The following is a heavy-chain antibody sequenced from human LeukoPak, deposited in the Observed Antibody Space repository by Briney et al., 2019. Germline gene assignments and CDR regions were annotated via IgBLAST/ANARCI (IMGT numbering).Heavy chain of an antibody. CDR1: GGSISSSSYY. CDR3: ARRDGGSYYWFDY. V-gene: IGHV4-39*01. Sequence: ETLSLTCTVSGGSISSSSYYWXWIRQSPGKGLEGIGSIYXSGSTYYNPSLKSRVTISVDTAKNQFALKLSSVTAADTAVYYCARRDGGSYYWFDYWGQGTLVTVSS. D-gene: IGHD1-26*01. J-gene: IGHJ4*02. CDR2: IYXSGST.